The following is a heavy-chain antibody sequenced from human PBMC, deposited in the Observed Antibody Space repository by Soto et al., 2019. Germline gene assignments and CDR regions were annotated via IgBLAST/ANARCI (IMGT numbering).Heavy chain of an antibody. D-gene: IGHD3-3*01. V-gene: IGHV3-9*01. J-gene: IGHJ4*02. CDR3: AKGTQFAMEYYFDY. Sequence: EVQLVESGGGLVQPGRSLRLSCAASGFTFDDYAMHWVRQAPGKGLEWVSGISWNSGSIGYADSVKGRFTISRDNAKNVMYRQINRLRAWHTSLSYCAKGTQFAMEYYFDYCGQGSLIT. CDR1: GFTFDDYA. CDR2: ISWNSGSI.